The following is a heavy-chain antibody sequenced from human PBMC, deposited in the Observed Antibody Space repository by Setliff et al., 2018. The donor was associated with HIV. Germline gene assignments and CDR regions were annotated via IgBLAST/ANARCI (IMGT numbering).Heavy chain of an antibody. CDR2: ISGYNGNT. CDR1: GYTFTRYG. CDR3: ARGPYGPPDAFDI. Sequence: GASVKVSCKASGYTFTRYGISWVRQAPGQGLEWMGWISGYNGNTKYVQKLQGRLTISKDTSKNQVVLTMTNMDPVDTATYYCARGPYGPPDAFDIWGQGTMVTVSS. V-gene: IGHV1-18*01. D-gene: IGHD3-10*01. J-gene: IGHJ3*02.